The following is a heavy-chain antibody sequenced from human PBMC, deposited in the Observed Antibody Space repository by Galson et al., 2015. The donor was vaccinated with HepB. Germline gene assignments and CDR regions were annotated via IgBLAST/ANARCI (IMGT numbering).Heavy chain of an antibody. J-gene: IGHJ5*02. Sequence: SVKVSCKASGYTFTSYGISWVRQAPGQGLEWMGWISAYNGSTNYAQKLQGRVTMTTDTSTSTAYMELRSLRSDDTAVYYCARDQLPRGWFDPWGQGTLVTVSS. D-gene: IGHD2-2*01. CDR3: ARDQLPRGWFDP. V-gene: IGHV1-18*01. CDR2: ISAYNGST. CDR1: GYTFTSYG.